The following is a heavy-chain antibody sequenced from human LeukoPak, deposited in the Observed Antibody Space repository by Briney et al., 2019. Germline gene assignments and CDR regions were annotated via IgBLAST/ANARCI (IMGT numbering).Heavy chain of an antibody. CDR1: GGSFSGYY. Sequence: SSETLSLTCAVYGGSFSGYYWSWIRQPPGKGLEWIGEINHSGSTNYNPSLKSRVTISVDTSKNQFSLKLSSVTAADTAVYYCARVPVLYDFWSGYYTRRYWFDPWGQGTLVTVSS. J-gene: IGHJ5*02. V-gene: IGHV4-34*01. CDR3: ARVPVLYDFWSGYYTRRYWFDP. D-gene: IGHD3-3*01. CDR2: INHSGST.